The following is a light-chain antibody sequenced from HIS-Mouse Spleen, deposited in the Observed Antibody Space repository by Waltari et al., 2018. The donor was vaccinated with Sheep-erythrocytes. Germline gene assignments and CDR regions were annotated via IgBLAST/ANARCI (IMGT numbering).Light chain of an antibody. V-gene: IGLV3-10*01. CDR2: EDS. J-gene: IGLJ2*01. CDR1: ALPTKY. Sequence: SYELTQPPSVSVSPGQTARITCSGDALPTKYAYWYQQKSGQAPVLVIYEDSKRPSGIPERFSGSSSGTMATLTISGAQVEDEVDYYCYSTDSSGNHRVFGGGTKLTVL. CDR3: YSTDSSGNHRV.